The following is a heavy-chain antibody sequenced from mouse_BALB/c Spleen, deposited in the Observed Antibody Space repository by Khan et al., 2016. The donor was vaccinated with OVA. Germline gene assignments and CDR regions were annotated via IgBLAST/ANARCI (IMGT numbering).Heavy chain of an antibody. V-gene: IGHV2-6-7*01. CDR2: IWGDGST. J-gene: IGHJ3*01. CDR3: ARARDGNYEFAY. D-gene: IGHD2-1*01. Sequence: QVQLKQSGPGLVAPSQSLSITCTVTGFSLTNYGVNWVRQPPGKGLVWLGMIWGDGSTDYNSALKSRLSISKDNSKSQVFLKMNSLQTDDTARYYGARARDGNYEFAYWGQGTLVTVSA. CDR1: GFSLTNYG.